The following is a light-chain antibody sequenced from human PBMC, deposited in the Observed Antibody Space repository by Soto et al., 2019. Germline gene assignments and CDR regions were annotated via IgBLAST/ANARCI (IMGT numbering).Light chain of an antibody. Sequence: QSVLTQPPSVSGAPGQRVTISCTGSSSNIGAGYDVHWYQQLPGTAPKLLIYGNSNRPSGVPDRFSGSKSGTSASLAITGXXXEDEADYYCQSYDSSLSGSGVFGGGTKLTVL. J-gene: IGLJ3*02. V-gene: IGLV1-40*01. CDR3: QSYDSSLSGSGV. CDR2: GNS. CDR1: SSNIGAGYD.